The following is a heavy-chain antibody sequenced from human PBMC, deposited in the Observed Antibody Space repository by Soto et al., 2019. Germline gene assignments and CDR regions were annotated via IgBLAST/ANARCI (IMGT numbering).Heavy chain of an antibody. J-gene: IGHJ4*02. CDR1: GGSISSSSYY. CDR3: ARAKPYYGDYDY. Sequence: SETLSLTCTVSGGSISSSSYYWGWIRQPPGKGLEWIGYIYYSGSTNYNPSLKSRITISVDTSKNQFSLKLSSVTAADTAVYYCARAKPYYGDYDYWGQGTLVTVSS. CDR2: IYYSGST. V-gene: IGHV4-61*05. D-gene: IGHD4-17*01.